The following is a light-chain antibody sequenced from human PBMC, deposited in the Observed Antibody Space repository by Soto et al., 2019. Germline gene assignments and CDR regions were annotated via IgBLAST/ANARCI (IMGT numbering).Light chain of an antibody. CDR3: QHYDSSSPT. CDR1: QNISVW. J-gene: IGKJ2*01. CDR2: DAS. Sequence: DIQMTQSPSTLSASVGDGVTITCRASQNISVWLDWYQQRPGKAPKFLIYDASSLETGVPSRVSGSGSWTEFTLTIRSLQPDDFATYYCQHYDSSSPTFGQGTKLDIK. V-gene: IGKV1-5*01.